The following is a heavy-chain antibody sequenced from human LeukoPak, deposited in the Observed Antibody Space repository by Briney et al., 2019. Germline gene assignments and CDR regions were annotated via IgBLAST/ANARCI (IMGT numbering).Heavy chain of an antibody. D-gene: IGHD6-19*01. Sequence: SVKVSCKASGYTFTGYYMHWVRQAPGQGLEWMGWINPNSGGTNYAQKFQGRVTMTRDTSISTAYMELSRLRSDDTAVYYCARDLSSRAVAEEGVYFDYWGQGTLVTVSS. CDR2: INPNSGGT. CDR3: ARDLSSRAVAEEGVYFDY. J-gene: IGHJ4*02. CDR1: GYTFTGYY. V-gene: IGHV1-2*02.